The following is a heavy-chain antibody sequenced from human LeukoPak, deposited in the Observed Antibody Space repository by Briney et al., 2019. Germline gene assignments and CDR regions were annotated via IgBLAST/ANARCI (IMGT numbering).Heavy chain of an antibody. V-gene: IGHV3-64*01. CDR3: AKDDLRSYYSGLD. D-gene: IGHD3-10*01. CDR2: ISTGGSTI. Sequence: GGSLRLSCATSGFTFSDYAMDWVRQAPGKGLEFISAISTGGSTIYYANSVRGRFTISRDDSKNTLYLQMNSLRAEDTAVYYCAKDDLRSYYSGLDWGQGTLVTVSS. J-gene: IGHJ4*02. CDR1: GFTFSDYA.